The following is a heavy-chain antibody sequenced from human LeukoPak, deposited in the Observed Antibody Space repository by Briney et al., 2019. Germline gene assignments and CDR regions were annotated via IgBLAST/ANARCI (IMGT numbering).Heavy chain of an antibody. J-gene: IGHJ4*02. V-gene: IGHV4-59*01. CDR1: GGSISNYY. Sequence: PSETLSLTCTVSGGSISNYYWSWIRQPPGKGLEWIGYICYSGSTNYNPSLKSRVTISVDTSKSQFSLKLSSATAADTAVYYCARGGGWYGYWGQGTLVTVSS. CDR3: ARGGGWYGY. CDR2: ICYSGST. D-gene: IGHD6-19*01.